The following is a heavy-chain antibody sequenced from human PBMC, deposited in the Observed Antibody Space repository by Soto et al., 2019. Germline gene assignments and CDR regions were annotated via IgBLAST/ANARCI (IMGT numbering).Heavy chain of an antibody. Sequence: EVQVLESGGRLVQPGGSLRLSCGASGFTFSNHAMSWVRQAPGKGLAWVSVISGSGGTTYYADSVKGRFTISRDNSKNIVYLQMISMRAEDTAVYFCAKDLVLTTFMYYFDYWGQGTLVTVTS. CDR1: GFTFSNHA. CDR2: ISGSGGTT. V-gene: IGHV3-23*01. J-gene: IGHJ4*02. D-gene: IGHD2-8*01. CDR3: AKDLVLTTFMYYFDY.